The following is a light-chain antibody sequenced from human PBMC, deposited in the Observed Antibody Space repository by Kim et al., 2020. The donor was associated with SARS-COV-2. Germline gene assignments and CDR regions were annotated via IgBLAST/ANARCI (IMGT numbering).Light chain of an antibody. J-gene: IGKJ1*01. V-gene: IGKV1-39*01. CDR1: QNINNY. Sequence: DIQMTQSPSSLSASVGDRVTITCRASQNINNYLNWYQQKPGQAPKLLIYAASSLQTGVPSRFSGSGSGTDFTLTISSLQPEDFAIYYCQQSNSAPRTFGQGTKVDIK. CDR2: AAS. CDR3: QQSNSAPRT.